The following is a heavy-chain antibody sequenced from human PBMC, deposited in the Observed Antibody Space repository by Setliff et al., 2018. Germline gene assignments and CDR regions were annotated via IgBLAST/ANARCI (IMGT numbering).Heavy chain of an antibody. D-gene: IGHD1-1*01. CDR3: AKVKKQLIRGSGFDY. J-gene: IGHJ4*02. V-gene: IGHV3-23*05. CDR1: GFTLSPYA. CDR2: IYSGDRDT. Sequence: GGSLRLSCAASGFTLSPYAMSWVRQAPGKGLEWVSTIYSGDRDTFYTDSVKGRFTISRDNSENTLDLQMNSLRVEDTALYYCAKVKKQLIRGSGFDYWGQGTLVTSPQ.